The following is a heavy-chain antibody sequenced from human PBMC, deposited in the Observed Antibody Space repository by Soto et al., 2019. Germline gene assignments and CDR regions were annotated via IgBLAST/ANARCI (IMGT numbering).Heavy chain of an antibody. CDR2: ISSSGGST. CDR3: AKFSYDSSGYLFDY. CDR1: GFTFSSYA. D-gene: IGHD3-22*01. V-gene: IGHV3-23*01. J-gene: IGHJ4*02. Sequence: HPGGSLRLSCAASGFTFSSYAMSWVRQAPGKGLEWVSAISSSGGSTYYADSVKGRFTISRDNSKNTLYLQMNSLRAEDATVYYCAKFSYDSSGYLFDYWGQGTLVTVSS.